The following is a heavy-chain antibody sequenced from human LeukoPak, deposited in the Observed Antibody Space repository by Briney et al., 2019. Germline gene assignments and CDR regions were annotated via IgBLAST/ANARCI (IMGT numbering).Heavy chain of an antibody. D-gene: IGHD2-21*02. CDR2: ISSSSYI. J-gene: IGHJ4*02. CDR3: ARPRGGDYAFDY. V-gene: IGHV3-21*01. Sequence: GGSLRLSCAASGFTFSSYSMNWVRQAPGKGLEWVSSISSSSYIYYADSVKGRFTISRDNAKNSLYLQMNSLRAEDTAVYYCARPRGGDYAFDYWGQGTLVTVSS. CDR1: GFTFSSYS.